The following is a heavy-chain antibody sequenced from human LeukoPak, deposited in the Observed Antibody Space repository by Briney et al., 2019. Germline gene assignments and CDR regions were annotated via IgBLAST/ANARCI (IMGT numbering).Heavy chain of an antibody. Sequence: ASVKVSCKVSGYTFTDYYMHWLQQAPGKGLEWMGLVDPEDGETIYAEKFQGRVTITADTSTDTAYMELSSLRSEDTAVYYCATAILEWLDFDFWGQGTLVTVSS. J-gene: IGHJ4*02. CDR3: ATAILEWLDFDF. CDR1: GYTFTDYY. D-gene: IGHD3-3*01. V-gene: IGHV1-69-2*01. CDR2: VDPEDGET.